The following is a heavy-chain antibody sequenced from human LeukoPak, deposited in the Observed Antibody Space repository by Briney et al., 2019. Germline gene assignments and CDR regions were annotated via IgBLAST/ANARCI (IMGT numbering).Heavy chain of an antibody. CDR2: ISSSGSTI. CDR1: GSTFSGYE. J-gene: IGHJ4*02. V-gene: IGHV3-48*03. Sequence: GGSLRLSCAASGSTFSGYEMNWVRQAPGKGLEWVSYISSSGSTIYYADSVKGRFTISRDNAKNSLYLQMNSLRAEDTAVYYCAREGPSSSSCFDYWGQGTLVTVSS. D-gene: IGHD6-13*01. CDR3: AREGPSSSSCFDY.